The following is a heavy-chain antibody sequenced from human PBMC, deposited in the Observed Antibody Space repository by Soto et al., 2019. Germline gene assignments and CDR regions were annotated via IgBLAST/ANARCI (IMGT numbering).Heavy chain of an antibody. D-gene: IGHD2-15*01. CDR2: IYYSGST. CDR3: ARGRSEMATPFDY. Sequence: SETLSLTWTVSGGSISSYYWSWIRQPPGKGLEWIGYIYYSGSTNYNPSLKSRVTISVDTSKNQFSLKLSSVTAADTAVYYCARGRSEMATPFDYWGQGTLVTVSS. CDR1: GGSISSYY. J-gene: IGHJ4*02. V-gene: IGHV4-59*01.